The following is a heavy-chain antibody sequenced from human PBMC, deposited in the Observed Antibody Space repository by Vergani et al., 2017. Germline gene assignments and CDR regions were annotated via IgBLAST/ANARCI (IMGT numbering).Heavy chain of an antibody. CDR2: INSDESRT. CDR3: ARDDSSSWSYYYYGMDV. Sequence: EVQLVESGGGLVQPGGSLRLSCAASGFTLSNYWMHWVRQAPGKGLVWVSRINSDESRTSYADSVKGRFTISRDNAKNSLYLQMNSLRAEDTAVYYCARDDSSSWSYYYYGMDVWGQGTTVTVSS. CDR1: GFTLSNYW. J-gene: IGHJ6*02. D-gene: IGHD6-13*01. V-gene: IGHV3-74*01.